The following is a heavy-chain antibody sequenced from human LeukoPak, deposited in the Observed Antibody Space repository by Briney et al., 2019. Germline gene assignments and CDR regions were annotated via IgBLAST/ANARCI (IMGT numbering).Heavy chain of an antibody. J-gene: IGHJ4*02. D-gene: IGHD2-15*01. CDR1: GFTFSTYW. CDR3: ARGVPSGVDYFDY. CDR2: IKQDGSDK. V-gene: IGHV3-7*01. Sequence: GGSLRLSCAAAGFTFSTYWMTWVRQAPGKWLEWVANIKQDGSDKYYVDSVKGRFTISRDNTKNSLFLQMNSLRAEDTAVYYCARGVPSGVDYFDYWGQGTLVTVSS.